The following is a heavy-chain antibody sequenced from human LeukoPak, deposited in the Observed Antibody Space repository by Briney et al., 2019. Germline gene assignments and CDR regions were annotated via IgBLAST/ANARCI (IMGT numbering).Heavy chain of an antibody. V-gene: IGHV3-7*01. CDR3: VRQMIRFWFDP. CDR2: INPDGSQR. J-gene: IGHJ5*02. D-gene: IGHD3-16*01. Sequence: PGGSLRLSCAASGFTFSLYWMTWVRHSPGKGLEWVADINPDGSQRYSVDSLKGRFTISRDNAKNSLFLHLSSLRVDDTATYYCVRQMIRFWFDPWGQGTRVTVSS. CDR1: GFTFSLYW.